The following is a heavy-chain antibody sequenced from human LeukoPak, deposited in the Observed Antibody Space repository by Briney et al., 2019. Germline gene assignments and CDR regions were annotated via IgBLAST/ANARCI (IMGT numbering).Heavy chain of an antibody. D-gene: IGHD7-27*01. J-gene: IGHJ4*02. V-gene: IGHV3-33*01. Sequence: GGSLRLSCAASGFTFSSYGMHWVRPAPGKGLEWVAVIWFDGSNKYYADSVKGRFTISRDNSKNTLYLQMNSLRAEDTAVYYCARDRDWGCSYCSYWGQGTLVTVSS. CDR1: GFTFSSYG. CDR2: IWFDGSNK. CDR3: ARDRDWGCSYCSY.